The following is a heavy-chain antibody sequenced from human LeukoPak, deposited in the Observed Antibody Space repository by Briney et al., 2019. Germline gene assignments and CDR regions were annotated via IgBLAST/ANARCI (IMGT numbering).Heavy chain of an antibody. J-gene: IGHJ6*02. V-gene: IGHV1-69*13. D-gene: IGHD3-9*01. CDR2: IIPIFGTA. Sequence: SVTVSCKASGGTFSSYAISWVRQAPGQGLEWMGGIIPIFGTANYAQKFQGRVTITADESTSTAYMELSSLRSEDTAVYYCARGDDILTGYPYYYGMDVWGQGTTVTVSS. CDR1: GGTFSSYA. CDR3: ARGDDILTGYPYYYGMDV.